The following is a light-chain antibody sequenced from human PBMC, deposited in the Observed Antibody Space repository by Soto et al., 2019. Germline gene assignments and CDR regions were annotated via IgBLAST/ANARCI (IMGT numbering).Light chain of an antibody. CDR1: QSIGTY. J-gene: IGKJ1*01. CDR3: QQSYSTPRT. Sequence: DIQMTQSPSSLSASVGDRVTITCRASQSIGTYLNWYQQEPGKAPKLLISAASSLQSGVPSRFSGSGSGTDFTLTISSLQREDFATYYCQQSYSTPRTFGQGTKVDIK. CDR2: AAS. V-gene: IGKV1-39*01.